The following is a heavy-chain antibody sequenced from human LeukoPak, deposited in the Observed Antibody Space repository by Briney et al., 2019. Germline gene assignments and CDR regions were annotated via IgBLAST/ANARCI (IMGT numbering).Heavy chain of an antibody. CDR3: AKDFSPGELLLGFDY. Sequence: GGSLRLSCAASGFTFSSYGMHWVRQAPGKGLEWVAFIRYDGSNKYYADSVKGRFTISRDNSKNTLYLQMNGLRAEDTAVYYRAKDFSPGELLLGFDYWGQGTLVTVSS. J-gene: IGHJ4*02. CDR2: IRYDGSNK. D-gene: IGHD1-26*01. V-gene: IGHV3-30*02. CDR1: GFTFSSYG.